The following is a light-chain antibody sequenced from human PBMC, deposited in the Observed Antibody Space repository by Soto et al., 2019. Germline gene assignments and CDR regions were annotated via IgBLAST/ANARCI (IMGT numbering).Light chain of an antibody. CDR3: QHYYSSPFT. V-gene: IGKV4-1*01. CDR1: QSVLYTSNNKNY. CDR2: WAS. Sequence: IVMTQSPDSLAVSLGERATINCKSSQSVLYTSNNKNYLAWYQHKPGQPPKLLISWASSRQSGVPDRFSGSGSGTDFTLTISSLQAEDVAVYYCQHYYSSPFTFGRGTKVDIK. J-gene: IGKJ3*01.